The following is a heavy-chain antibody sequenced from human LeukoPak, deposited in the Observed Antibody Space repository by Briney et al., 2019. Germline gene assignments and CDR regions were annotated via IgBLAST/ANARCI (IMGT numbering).Heavy chain of an antibody. V-gene: IGHV3-23*01. Sequence: XAXXXXXEWVSAISGSGGSTYYADSVKGRFTISRDNSKNTLYLQMNSLRAEDTAVYYCAKDFLGIVVPFDYWGQGX. D-gene: IGHD3-22*01. CDR2: ISGSGGST. J-gene: IGHJ4*02. CDR3: AKDFLGIVVPFDY.